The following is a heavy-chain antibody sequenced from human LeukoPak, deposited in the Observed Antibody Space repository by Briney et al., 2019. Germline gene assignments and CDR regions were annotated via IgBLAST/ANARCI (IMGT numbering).Heavy chain of an antibody. CDR3: AARYCSGGSCYVGFDY. V-gene: IGHV3-21*01. Sequence: GGSLRLSCAASGFTFSSYSMNWVRQAPGKGLEWVSSISSSDSDIYYEDSVKGRFTISRDNAKKSLYLQMDSLRVEDTAVYHCAARYCSGGSCYVGFDYWGQGIPVTVSS. D-gene: IGHD2-15*01. CDR2: ISSSDSDI. CDR1: GFTFSSYS. J-gene: IGHJ4*02.